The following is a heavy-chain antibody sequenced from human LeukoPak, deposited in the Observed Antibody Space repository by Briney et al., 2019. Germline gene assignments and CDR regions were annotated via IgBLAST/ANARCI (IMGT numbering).Heavy chain of an antibody. Sequence: SHTLSLTCSVSGDSFRITAYLGHWIRQPAGEGLEWIGRIYASGNSHYNPSLKSRVTMSLDTSKNQFSLTMNSVTAAHSAVYFCASYREAYDLYPHGLDVWGRGTVVTVSS. CDR2: IYASGNS. CDR1: GDSFRITAYL. D-gene: IGHD5-24*01. J-gene: IGHJ3*01. V-gene: IGHV4-61*02. CDR3: ASYREAYDLYPHGLDV.